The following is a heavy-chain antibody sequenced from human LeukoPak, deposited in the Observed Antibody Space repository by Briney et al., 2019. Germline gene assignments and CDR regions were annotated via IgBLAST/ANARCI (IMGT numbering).Heavy chain of an antibody. V-gene: IGHV6-1*01. J-gene: IGHJ4*02. Sequence: SQTLSLTCAISGDSVSTNSAAWNWIRQSPSRGLEWLGRTYYRSKWSYDYAVSVKSRITINPDTSKNQFSLQLNSVTLEDTAVYYCARGGIGYCSTTSCYFDSWGQGTLVTVSS. CDR1: GDSVSTNSAA. D-gene: IGHD2-2*01. CDR2: TYYRSKWSY. CDR3: ARGGIGYCSTTSCYFDS.